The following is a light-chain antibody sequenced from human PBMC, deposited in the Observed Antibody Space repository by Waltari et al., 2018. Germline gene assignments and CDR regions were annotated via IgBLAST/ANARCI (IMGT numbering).Light chain of an antibody. CDR2: GVS. CDR3: SSYTSSSTRV. Sequence: QSALTQPASVSGSPGQSITISCTGTSSDVGGYNYVSWYQHHPGNAPKLMIYGVSNRPSGVSTRFSGSKSGNTASLTISGLQAEDEADYYCSSYTSSSTRVFGGGTKLTVL. V-gene: IGLV2-14*01. J-gene: IGLJ2*01. CDR1: SSDVGGYNY.